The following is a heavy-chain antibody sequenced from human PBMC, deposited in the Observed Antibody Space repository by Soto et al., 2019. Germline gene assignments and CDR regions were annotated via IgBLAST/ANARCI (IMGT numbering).Heavy chain of an antibody. D-gene: IGHD5-12*01. Sequence: GGSLRLSCATSGFTFTNYAMTWVRQGPGKGLEWVSSISAGGVSTYFADSVKGRFTISRDNSKNTLFLHMNSLRAEDTAVYYCAKMYRGYSGYIQSWGQGTLVTVSS. CDR2: ISAGGVST. CDR3: AKMYRGYSGYIQS. V-gene: IGHV3-23*01. CDR1: GFTFTNYA. J-gene: IGHJ5*02.